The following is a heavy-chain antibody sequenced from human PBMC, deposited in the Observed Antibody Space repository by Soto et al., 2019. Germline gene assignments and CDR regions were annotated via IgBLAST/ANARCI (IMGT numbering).Heavy chain of an antibody. CDR3: ARADGGNLWYFDY. D-gene: IGHD2-21*02. Sequence: SVKVSCKASGGTFSSYAISWVRQAPGQRLEWMGGIIPIFGTANYAQKFQGRVTITADESTSTAYMELSSLRSEDTAVYYCARADGGNLWYFDYWGQGTLVTVSS. CDR2: IIPIFGTA. CDR1: GGTFSSYA. J-gene: IGHJ4*02. V-gene: IGHV1-69*13.